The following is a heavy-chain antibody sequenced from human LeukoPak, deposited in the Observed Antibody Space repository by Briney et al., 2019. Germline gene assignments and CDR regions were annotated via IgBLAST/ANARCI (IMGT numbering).Heavy chain of an antibody. D-gene: IGHD6-6*01. CDR3: ARVPLVRGYNWFDP. CDR2: IYYSGST. Sequence: PSETLSLTCTVSGGSISSSSYYWGWIRQPPGKGLEWIGSIYYSGSTYYNPSLKSRVTISVDTSENQFSLKLSSVTAADTAVYYCARVPLVRGYNWFDPWGQGTLVTVSS. CDR1: GGSISSSSYY. J-gene: IGHJ5*02. V-gene: IGHV4-39*07.